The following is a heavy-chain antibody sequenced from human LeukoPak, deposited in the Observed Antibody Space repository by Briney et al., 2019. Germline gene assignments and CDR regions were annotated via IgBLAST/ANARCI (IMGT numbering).Heavy chain of an antibody. CDR1: GFTFSSYA. Sequence: PGGSLRLSCAASGFTFSSYAMSWVRQAPGKGLEWVSAISGSGGSTYYADSVKGRFTISRDNSKNTLYLQMNSLRAEDTAVYYCAKTPFIVVVPAANYYFDYWGQGTLVTVSS. J-gene: IGHJ4*02. D-gene: IGHD2-2*01. V-gene: IGHV3-23*01. CDR2: ISGSGGST. CDR3: AKTPFIVVVPAANYYFDY.